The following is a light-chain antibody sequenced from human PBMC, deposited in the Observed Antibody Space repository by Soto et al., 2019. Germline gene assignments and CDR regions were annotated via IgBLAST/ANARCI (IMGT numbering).Light chain of an antibody. V-gene: IGKV1-33*01. J-gene: IGKJ2*01. Sequence: DIQMTQSPSPLSASVGDRVTISCQASQDIGTFLNSYQQTSGKAPRLLIYDAAHLETGVSSRFSGSGSGTHFTFTISSLQPEDVATYYCQQFQSAPYTFGQGTKLEIK. CDR1: QDIGTF. CDR2: DAA. CDR3: QQFQSAPYT.